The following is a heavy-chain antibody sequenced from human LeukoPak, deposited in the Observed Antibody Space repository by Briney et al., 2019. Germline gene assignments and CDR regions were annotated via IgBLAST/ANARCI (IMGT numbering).Heavy chain of an antibody. J-gene: IGHJ5*02. CDR3: AKAYGYYDYGISVRRQHWFDP. D-gene: IGHD4-17*01. CDR2: ISGGGGST. Sequence: GGGLRLSCASSGCTFTNYAMSGVRQAPGKGREWVSGISGGGGSTYYADSVKGRFNTSRDRSTNTLYLPMNSLRAEDTAVYYCAKAYGYYDYGISVRRQHWFDPWGQGTLVTVSS. V-gene: IGHV3-23*01. CDR1: GCTFTNYA.